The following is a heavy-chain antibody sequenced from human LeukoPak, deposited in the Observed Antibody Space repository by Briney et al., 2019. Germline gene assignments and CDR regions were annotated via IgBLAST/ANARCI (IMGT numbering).Heavy chain of an antibody. Sequence: GGSLRLSCAASGFSVGSNDINWVRQAPGKGLEWVSVIYSGGRTYYADSVKGRFTISRDSSENTLHLQINSLRAEDTAVYYCTRVGTSGYTADYWGQGTRVTVSS. CDR1: GFSVGSND. D-gene: IGHD3-22*01. V-gene: IGHV3-66*01. CDR2: IYSGGRT. J-gene: IGHJ4*02. CDR3: TRVGTSGYTADY.